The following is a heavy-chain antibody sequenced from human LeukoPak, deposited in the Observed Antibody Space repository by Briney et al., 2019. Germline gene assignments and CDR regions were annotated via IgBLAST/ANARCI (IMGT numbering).Heavy chain of an antibody. Sequence: PSETLSLTCTVSGGSIRSSYYYWGWIRQPPGKGLEWIGSIYDSGSTYYNPSLKSRVTISVDTSKNQFSLKLSSVTAADTAVYYCARVNAKERPFDYWGQGTLVTVSS. CDR1: GGSIRSSYYY. CDR2: IYDSGST. J-gene: IGHJ4*02. D-gene: IGHD1-1*01. V-gene: IGHV4-39*07. CDR3: ARVNAKERPFDY.